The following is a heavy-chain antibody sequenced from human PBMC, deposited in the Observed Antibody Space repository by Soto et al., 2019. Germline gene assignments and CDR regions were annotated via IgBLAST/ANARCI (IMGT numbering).Heavy chain of an antibody. V-gene: IGHV3-23*01. Sequence: PGGSLRLSCAASGFTFSSYAMSWVRQAPGKGLEWVSAISGSGGSTYYADSVKGRFTISRDNSKNTLYLQMNSLRAEDTAVYYCAKFPDRIKKQWLQDYWGQGTLVTVSS. CDR1: GFTFSSYA. CDR2: ISGSGGST. J-gene: IGHJ4*02. D-gene: IGHD6-19*01. CDR3: AKFPDRIKKQWLQDY.